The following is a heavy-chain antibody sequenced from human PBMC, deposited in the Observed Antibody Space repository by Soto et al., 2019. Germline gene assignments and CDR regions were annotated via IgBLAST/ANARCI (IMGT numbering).Heavy chain of an antibody. J-gene: IGHJ4*02. V-gene: IGHV4-39*01. Sequence: PSETLSLTCTVSGGSISSSSYYWGWIRQPPGKGLEWIGSIYYSGSTYYNPSLKSRVTISVDTSKNQFSLKLSSVTAADTAVYYCARHELYYGDFDYWGQGTLVTVSS. D-gene: IGHD4-17*01. CDR1: GGSISSSSYY. CDR2: IYYSGST. CDR3: ARHELYYGDFDY.